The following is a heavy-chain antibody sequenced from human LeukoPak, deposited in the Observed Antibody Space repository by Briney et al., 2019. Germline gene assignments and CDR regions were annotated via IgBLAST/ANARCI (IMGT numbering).Heavy chain of an antibody. CDR2: IYTSGST. Sequence: PSQTLSLTCTAPGGSISSGSYYWSWIRQPAGKGLEWIGRIYTSGSTNYNPSLKSRVTISVDTSKNQFSLKLGSVTAADTAVYYCARAGSYYDFWSGYSDAGAFDIWGQGTMVTVSS. V-gene: IGHV4-61*02. D-gene: IGHD3-3*01. J-gene: IGHJ3*02. CDR1: GGSISSGSYY. CDR3: ARAGSYYDFWSGYSDAGAFDI.